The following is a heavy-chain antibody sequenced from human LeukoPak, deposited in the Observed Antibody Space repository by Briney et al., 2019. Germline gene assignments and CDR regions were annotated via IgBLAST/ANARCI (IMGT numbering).Heavy chain of an antibody. CDR1: GFIFSNYA. Sequence: GGSLRLSCAASGFIFSNYAMSWVRQAPGKGLDWVSTISGSGVSTYYVDSAKGRFTISRDNSKNTLYLQMNSLRAEDTAVYYCAKLPWGTAARPNFGMDYWGQGILVTVSS. CDR2: ISGSGVST. J-gene: IGHJ4*02. D-gene: IGHD6-6*01. V-gene: IGHV3-23*01. CDR3: AKLPWGTAARPNFGMDY.